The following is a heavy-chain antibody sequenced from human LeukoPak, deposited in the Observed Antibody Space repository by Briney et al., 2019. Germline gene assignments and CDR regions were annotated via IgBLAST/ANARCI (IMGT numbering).Heavy chain of an antibody. J-gene: IGHJ4*02. Sequence: ASVKVSCKASGYTFTSYDINWVRQATGQGLEWMGWMNPNSGNTGYTQKFRGRVTMTRNTSISTAYMELSSLRSEDTAVYYCARGAVAGSHFGYWGQGTLVTVSS. CDR3: ARGAVAGSHFGY. D-gene: IGHD6-19*01. V-gene: IGHV1-8*01. CDR1: GYTFTSYD. CDR2: MNPNSGNT.